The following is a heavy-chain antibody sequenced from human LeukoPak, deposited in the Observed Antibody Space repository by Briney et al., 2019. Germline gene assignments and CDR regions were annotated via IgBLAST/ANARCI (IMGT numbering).Heavy chain of an antibody. CDR3: ARGGWNKFDY. Sequence: TPSETLSLTCAVYGGSFSGYYWSWIRQPPGKGLEWIGFIFYSGTTNYNPSLKSRVTISVDTSKNQFSLKLSSVTAADTAVYYCARGGWNKFDYWGQGTLVTVSS. V-gene: IGHV4-59*01. D-gene: IGHD3-22*01. J-gene: IGHJ4*02. CDR1: GGSFSGYY. CDR2: IFYSGTT.